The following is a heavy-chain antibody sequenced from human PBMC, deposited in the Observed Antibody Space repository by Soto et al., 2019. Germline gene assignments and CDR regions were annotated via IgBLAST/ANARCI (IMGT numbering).Heavy chain of an antibody. CDR2: IFNGGTS. V-gene: IGHV4-30-2*01. D-gene: IGHD1-1*01. CDR3: VIGGLYQLVFDV. Sequence: QLQLQESGSALMKPSQTLSLTCTVSGGSFSSDTHTWSWVRQPPGKGLEWIGNIFNGGTSYYNPPLKSLVTMSVDRSKVQFALKRSSVTAADTSVYYCVIGGLYQLVFDVWGRGAPVTVSS. CDR1: GGSFSSDTHT. J-gene: IGHJ4*02.